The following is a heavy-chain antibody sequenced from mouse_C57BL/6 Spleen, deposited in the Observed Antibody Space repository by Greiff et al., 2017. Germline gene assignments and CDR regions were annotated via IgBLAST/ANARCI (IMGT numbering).Heavy chain of an antibody. D-gene: IGHD3-2*02. V-gene: IGHV1-82*01. J-gene: IGHJ2*01. CDR3: ARSQLSRGYYFDY. CDR2: IYPGDGDT. CDR1: GYAFSSSW. Sequence: QVQLKQSGPELVKPGASVKISCKASGYAFSSSWMNWVKQRPGKGLEWIGRIYPGDGDTNYNGKFKGKATLTADKSSSTAYMQLSSLTSEDSAVYFCARSQLSRGYYFDYWGQGTTLTVSS.